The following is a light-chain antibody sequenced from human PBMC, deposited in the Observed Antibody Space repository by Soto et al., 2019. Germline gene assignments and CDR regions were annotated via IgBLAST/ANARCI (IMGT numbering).Light chain of an antibody. CDR3: QQYNNWPPYS. CDR1: QSVASN. J-gene: IGKJ2*01. V-gene: IGKV3-15*01. CDR2: GAS. Sequence: EIVMTHSPVPPSVSPGERATLSCRASQSVASNLAWYQQKPGQAPRLFIYGASTRASGIPARFSGSGSGTEFTLTSSSLQPEDFAVYFCQQYNNWPPYSFGQGTKLEIK.